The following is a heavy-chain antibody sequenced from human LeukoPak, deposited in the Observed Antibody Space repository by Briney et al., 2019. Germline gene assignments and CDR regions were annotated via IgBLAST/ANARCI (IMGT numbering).Heavy chain of an antibody. CDR1: GGSISSSSYY. Sequence: SETLSLTCTVSGGSISSSSYYWSWIRQPPGKGLEWIGENNHSGSTNYNPSLKSRVTISVDTSMNQFSLKLSSVTAADTAVYYCARRISRYYDSSGFPFDYWGQGTLVTVSS. CDR3: ARRISRYYDSSGFPFDY. V-gene: IGHV4-39*07. CDR2: NNHSGST. D-gene: IGHD3-22*01. J-gene: IGHJ4*02.